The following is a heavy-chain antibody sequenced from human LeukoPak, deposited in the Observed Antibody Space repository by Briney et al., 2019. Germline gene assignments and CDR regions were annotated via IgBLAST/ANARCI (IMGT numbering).Heavy chain of an antibody. CDR2: INHSGRT. CDR1: GGSFSGYY. D-gene: IGHD1-26*01. CDR3: ATGARNAFDY. J-gene: IGHJ4*02. V-gene: IGHV4-34*01. Sequence: SETPSLTCAVYGGSFSGYYWSWIRQPPGKGLEWIGEINHSGRTNYNPSLKSRVTISVDTSKNQFSLKLSSVTAADTAVYYCATGARNAFDYWGQGTLVTVSS.